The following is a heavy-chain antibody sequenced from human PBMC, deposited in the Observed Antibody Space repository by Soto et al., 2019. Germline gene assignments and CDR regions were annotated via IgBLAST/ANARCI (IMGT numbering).Heavy chain of an antibody. CDR3: ASSSSWYSECCFDY. CDR2: ISSSSSYI. V-gene: IGHV3-21*01. D-gene: IGHD6-13*01. J-gene: IGHJ4*02. Sequence: LRRSCSASGLNFSSYSMNWKRQAPGKGLEWVSSISSSSSYIYYADSVKGRFTISRDNAKNSLYLQMNSLRAEDTAVYYCASSSSWYSECCFDYWGQGTLVTVSS. CDR1: GLNFSSYS.